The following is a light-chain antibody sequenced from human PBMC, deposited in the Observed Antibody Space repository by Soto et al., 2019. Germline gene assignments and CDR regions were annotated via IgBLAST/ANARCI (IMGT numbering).Light chain of an antibody. V-gene: IGLV2-8*01. J-gene: IGLJ1*01. CDR1: SSDVGGYNY. CDR2: DAT. CDR3: SSFAGGNIYV. Sequence: QSALTQPPSASGSPGQSVTISCTGTSSDVGGYNYVSWHQQHPGKAPKLIIYDATKRPSGVPDRFSGSKSGYTASLTVSGLQAEDEADYYCSSFAGGNIYVFGTGTKVTVL.